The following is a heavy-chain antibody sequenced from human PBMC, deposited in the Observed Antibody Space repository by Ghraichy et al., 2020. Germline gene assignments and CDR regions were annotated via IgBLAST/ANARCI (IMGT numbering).Heavy chain of an antibody. CDR2: IDGDGSGT. CDR3: TSLFEI. V-gene: IGHV3-74*01. CDR1: GFTFSHYW. J-gene: IGHJ3*02. Sequence: GGSLRLSCAAFGFTFSHYWIHWVRQAPGQGLVWVSRIDGDGSGTSYADSVKGRFTISRDNAKNTAYLQMNSLRVEDTAVYYCTSLFEIWGQGTMVSVSS.